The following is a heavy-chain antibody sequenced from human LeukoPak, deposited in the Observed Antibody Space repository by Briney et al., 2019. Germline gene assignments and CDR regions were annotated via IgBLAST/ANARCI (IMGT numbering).Heavy chain of an antibody. D-gene: IGHD1-1*01. CDR3: AKSGGRNDFEY. CDR2: ISGSGIST. V-gene: IGHV3-23*01. Sequence: GGSLRLSCAASGFTFSSYVMSWVRQAPGKGLEWVSDISGSGISTYYADSVKGRFTISRDNPKNTLCLQMNSLRAEDTAVYYCAKSGGRNDFEYWGQGTLVTVSS. CDR1: GFTFSSYV. J-gene: IGHJ4*02.